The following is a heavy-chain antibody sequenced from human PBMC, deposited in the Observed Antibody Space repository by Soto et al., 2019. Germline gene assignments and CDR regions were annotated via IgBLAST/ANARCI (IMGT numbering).Heavy chain of an antibody. J-gene: IGHJ4*02. CDR3: ARFTTRIRAIGY. Sequence: QVQLVQSGAEVKKPGASVKVSCKASGYTFTSYYMHWVRQAPGQGLEWMGMINASGGSTSYAQKFQGRVTMTRDTSTSTVYTELSSLRSEDTAVYYCARFTTRIRAIGYWGQGTLVTVSS. CDR1: GYTFTSYY. V-gene: IGHV1-46*03. D-gene: IGHD3-10*01. CDR2: INASGGST.